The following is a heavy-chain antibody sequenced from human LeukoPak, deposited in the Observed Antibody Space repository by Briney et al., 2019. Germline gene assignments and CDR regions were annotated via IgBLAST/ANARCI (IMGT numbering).Heavy chain of an antibody. CDR3: ARKTTVSSFDP. CDR2: IIHRGST. D-gene: IGHD4-17*01. V-gene: IGHV4-34*12. J-gene: IGHJ5*02. Sequence: SETLSLTCTVSGGSISSYYWTWIRQPPGKGLECMGEIIHRGSTNYNPSLKSRVTISVDTSKNQFSLTLSSVTAAHTAVFYCARKTTVSSFDPWGQGTLVTVSS. CDR1: GGSISSYY.